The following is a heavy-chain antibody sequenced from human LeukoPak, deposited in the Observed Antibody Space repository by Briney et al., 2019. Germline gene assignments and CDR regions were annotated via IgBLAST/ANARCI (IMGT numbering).Heavy chain of an antibody. CDR2: IRYDGSNK. V-gene: IGHV3-30*02. CDR3: AKVFQEDDFWSGYGLRGWFDP. CDR1: GFTFSSYG. Sequence: GGSLRLSCAASGFTFSSYGMHWVRQAPGKGLEWVAFIRYDGSNKYYADSVKGRFTISRDNSKNTLYLQMNSLRAEDTAVYYCAKVFQEDDFWSGYGLRGWFDPWGQGTLVTVSS. D-gene: IGHD3-3*01. J-gene: IGHJ5*02.